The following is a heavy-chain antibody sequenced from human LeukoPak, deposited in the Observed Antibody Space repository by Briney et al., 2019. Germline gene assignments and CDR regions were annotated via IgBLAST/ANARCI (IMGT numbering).Heavy chain of an antibody. CDR1: GGSISSSYYY. D-gene: IGHD6-19*01. Sequence: SETLSLTCTVSGGSISSSYYYWGWIRQPPGKGLEWIGSIYYSGSTYYNPSLKSRVTISVDTSKNQFSLKLRSVTAADTAVYYCARVRSSGWYSMDVWGQGTTVTVSS. J-gene: IGHJ6*02. CDR3: ARVRSSGWYSMDV. CDR2: IYYSGST. V-gene: IGHV4-39*01.